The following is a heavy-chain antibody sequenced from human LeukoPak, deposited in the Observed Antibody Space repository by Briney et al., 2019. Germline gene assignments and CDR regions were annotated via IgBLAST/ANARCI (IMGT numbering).Heavy chain of an antibody. V-gene: IGHV3-23*01. CDR2: ISGSGGST. CDR1: GFTFSSYA. D-gene: IGHD6-13*01. CDR3: AKDLTAGIAAAGNFFYYYYMDV. J-gene: IGHJ6*03. Sequence: GGSLRLSCAASGFTFSSYAMSWVRQAPGKGLEWVSAISGSGGSTYYAGSVKGRFTISRDNSKNTLYLQMNSLRAEDTAVYYCAKDLTAGIAAAGNFFYYYYMDVWGKGTTVTVSS.